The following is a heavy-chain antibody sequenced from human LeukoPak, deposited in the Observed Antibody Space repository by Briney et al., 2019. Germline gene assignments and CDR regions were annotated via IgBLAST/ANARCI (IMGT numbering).Heavy chain of an antibody. D-gene: IGHD6-19*01. J-gene: IGHJ4*02. CDR1: GGSISSHF. CDR2: IYNSGTT. V-gene: IGHV4-59*11. Sequence: PSETLSLTCTVSGGSISSHFWSWIRQPPGKGLEWIGNIYNSGTTNYNPSLQSRVTISVDPSKNQLSLQLTSVTAADTAVYYCTKATQWLDFDYWGRGTLVTVSS. CDR3: TKATQWLDFDY.